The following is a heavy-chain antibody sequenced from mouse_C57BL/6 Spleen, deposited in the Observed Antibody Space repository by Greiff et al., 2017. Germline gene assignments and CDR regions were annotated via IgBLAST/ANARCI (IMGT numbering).Heavy chain of an antibody. Sequence: DVQLQESGPGLVKPSQSLSLTCSVTGYSITSGYYWNWIRQFPGNKLEWMGYISYDGSNNYNPSLKNRISITRDTSKNQFFLKLNSVTTEDTATYYCARGGVPVGYFDVWGTGTTVTVSS. CDR3: ARGGVPVGYFDV. CDR1: GYSITSGYY. V-gene: IGHV3-6*01. CDR2: ISYDGSN. D-gene: IGHD1-1*01. J-gene: IGHJ1*03.